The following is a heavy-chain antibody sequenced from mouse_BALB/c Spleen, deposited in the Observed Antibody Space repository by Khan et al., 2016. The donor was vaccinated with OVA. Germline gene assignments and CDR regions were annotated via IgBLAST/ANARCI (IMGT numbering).Heavy chain of an antibody. CDR1: GYIFTSYW. J-gene: IGHJ2*01. V-gene: IGHV1S132*01. CDR2: IYPGTGST. D-gene: IGHD1-1*01. CDR3: ARAEVGGHFFDY. Sequence: QVQLQQSGTELVRPGASVKLSCKTSGYIFTSYWIHWVKQRSGQGLEWIARIYPGTGSTFYSERFKGKATLTADKASSTAYMQLSSLKSDDSAVYYCARAEVGGHFFDYWGQGTTLTVSS.